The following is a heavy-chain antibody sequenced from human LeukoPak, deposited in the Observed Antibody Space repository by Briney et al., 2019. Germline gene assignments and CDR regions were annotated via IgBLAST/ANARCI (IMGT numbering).Heavy chain of an antibody. CDR3: ARRGDTPMIGDH. J-gene: IGHJ4*02. D-gene: IGHD5-18*01. CDR1: GFTFSSYG. V-gene: IGHV3-48*01. Sequence: PGGSLRLSRAASGFTFSSYGMNWVRQAPGKGLEWLSYLSNTGNIHYAQSVKGRFTISGDNAKNSLYLQMDGLRAEDTAVYYCARRGDTPMIGDHWGQGILVTVAS. CDR2: LSNTGNI.